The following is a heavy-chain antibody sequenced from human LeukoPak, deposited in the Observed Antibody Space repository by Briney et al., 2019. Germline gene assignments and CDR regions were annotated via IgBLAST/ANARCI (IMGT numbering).Heavy chain of an antibody. J-gene: IGHJ5*02. V-gene: IGHV5-51*01. CDR2: IYPGDSDT. CDR1: GYSFTSYW. D-gene: IGHD6-19*01. Sequence: GESLKISCKGSGYSFTSYWIGWVRQMPGKGLEWMGIIYPGDSDTRYSPSFQGQVTISADKSISTAYLQWSSLKASDTAMYYCARAKRGIAVAVHWFDPWGQGTLVTVSS. CDR3: ARAKRGIAVAVHWFDP.